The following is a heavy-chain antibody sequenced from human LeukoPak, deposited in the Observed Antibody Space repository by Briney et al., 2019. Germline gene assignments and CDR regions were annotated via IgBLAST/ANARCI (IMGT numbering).Heavy chain of an antibody. D-gene: IGHD5-18*01. CDR2: IYHSGST. J-gene: IGHJ6*02. Sequence: PSGTLSLTCAVSGGSISSSNWWSWVRQPPGKGLEWIGEIYHSGSTNYNPSLKSRVTISVDKSKNQFSLKLSSVTAADTAVYYCARGGYSYGYPFAYYCGMDVWGQGTTVTVSS. CDR1: GGSISSSNW. CDR3: ARGGYSYGYPFAYYCGMDV. V-gene: IGHV4-4*02.